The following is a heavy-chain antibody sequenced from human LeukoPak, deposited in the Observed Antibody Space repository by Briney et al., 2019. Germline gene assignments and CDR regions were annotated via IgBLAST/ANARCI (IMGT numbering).Heavy chain of an antibody. CDR3: ARGVDGDTAMVPYYYYYMDV. J-gene: IGHJ6*03. Sequence: SETLSLTCTVSGGSISSYYWSWIRQPPGEGLEWIGYIYYTGSTNYNPSLKSRVTISVDTSKNQFSLKLSSVTAADTAVYYCARGVDGDTAMVPYYYYYMDVWGKGTTVTVSS. V-gene: IGHV4-59*01. CDR1: GGSISSYY. CDR2: IYYTGST. D-gene: IGHD5-18*01.